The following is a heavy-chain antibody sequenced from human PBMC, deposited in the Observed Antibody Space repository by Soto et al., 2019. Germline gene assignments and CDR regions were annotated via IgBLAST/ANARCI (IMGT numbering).Heavy chain of an antibody. CDR2: INHSGST. Sequence: PSETLSLTCAVYGESFSGYYWSWIRQPPGKGLEWIGEINHSGSTNYNPSLKSRVTISVDTSKNQFSLKLSSVTAADTAVYYCARGPGGYGYYYYYYGMDVWGQGTTVTVSS. V-gene: IGHV4-34*01. D-gene: IGHD5-18*01. CDR1: GESFSGYY. CDR3: ARGPGGYGYYYYYYGMDV. J-gene: IGHJ6*02.